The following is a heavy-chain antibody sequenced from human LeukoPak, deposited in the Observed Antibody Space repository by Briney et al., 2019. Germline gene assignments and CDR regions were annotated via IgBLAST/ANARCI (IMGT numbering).Heavy chain of an antibody. V-gene: IGHV3-53*01. CDR1: GFTVSSNY. CDR2: TYTGGST. Sequence: GGSLRLSCAASGFTVSSNYMSWVSEGPGKGLERVSVTYTGGSTNYADSVKCRFSISRDNFKNTLYLQMNSLRAEDTAVYYCARVDVVTVGKNAFDIWGQGTMVTVSS. D-gene: IGHD4-23*01. CDR3: ARVDVVTVGKNAFDI. J-gene: IGHJ3*02.